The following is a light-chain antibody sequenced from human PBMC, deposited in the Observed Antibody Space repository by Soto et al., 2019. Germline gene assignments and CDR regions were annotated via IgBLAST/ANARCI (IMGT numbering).Light chain of an antibody. Sequence: QSVLTQPASASGSPGQSVAISCTGTSSDVGGYNYVSWYQLHPGKAPKLMIYEVNMRPSGVPDRFSGSKSGNTASLTVSGLRAEDEADYYCSSYAGSNNYVFGTGTQLTVL. J-gene: IGLJ1*01. V-gene: IGLV2-8*01. CDR2: EVN. CDR1: SSDVGGYNY. CDR3: SSYAGSNNYV.